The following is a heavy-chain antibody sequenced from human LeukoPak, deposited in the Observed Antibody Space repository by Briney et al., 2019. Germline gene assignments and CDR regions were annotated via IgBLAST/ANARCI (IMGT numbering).Heavy chain of an antibody. CDR2: ISSSSSYI. V-gene: IGHV3-21*01. CDR1: GFTFSSYS. Sequence: GGSLRLSCAASGFTFSSYSMNWVRQAPGKGLEWVSSISSSSSYIYYADSVKGRFTISRDNAKNSLYLQMNSLRAEDTAVYYCARGGLLSIEALPFDYWGQGTLVTVSS. J-gene: IGHJ4*02. D-gene: IGHD6-6*01. CDR3: ARGGLLSIEALPFDY.